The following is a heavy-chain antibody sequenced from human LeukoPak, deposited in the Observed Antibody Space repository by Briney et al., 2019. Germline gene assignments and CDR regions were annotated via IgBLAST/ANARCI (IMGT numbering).Heavy chain of an antibody. Sequence: GGSLRLSCAASGFTFSSYGMHWVRQAPGKGLEWVAVISYDGSNKYYADSVKGRFTISRDNSKNTLYLQMNSLRAEDTAVYYCASISGEDYWGQGTLVTVSS. CDR3: ASISGEDY. V-gene: IGHV3-30*03. D-gene: IGHD3-10*02. J-gene: IGHJ4*02. CDR1: GFTFSSYG. CDR2: ISYDGSNK.